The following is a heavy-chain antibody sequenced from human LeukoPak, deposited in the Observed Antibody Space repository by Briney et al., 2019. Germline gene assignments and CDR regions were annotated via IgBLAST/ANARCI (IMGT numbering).Heavy chain of an antibody. V-gene: IGHV1-2*02. J-gene: IGHJ4*02. D-gene: IGHD2-15*01. CDR3: ATIVVVAATTDY. CDR1: GYTFTGYY. CDR2: INPNSGST. Sequence: GASVKVSCKAAGYTFTGYYMHWVRQAPGQGLEGMGWINPNSGSTSYAQKFQGRVTMTRETSISTAYMGLSRLRSDDTAGYYCATIVVVAATTDYWGKGTLVTVSS.